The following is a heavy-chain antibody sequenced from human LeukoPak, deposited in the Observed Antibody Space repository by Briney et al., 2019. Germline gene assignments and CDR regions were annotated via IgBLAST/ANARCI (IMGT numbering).Heavy chain of an antibody. CDR1: GIPFSSFG. D-gene: IGHD4-17*01. J-gene: IGHJ5*02. CDR3: ARDGTVTAGPFDP. CDR2: IWYDGSNK. V-gene: IGHV3-33*01. Sequence: PGGSLRLSCAAPGIPFSSFGMHWLRQAPGKGLEWVAFIWYDGSNKCYADSVKGRFTISRDNSKNTLYLQMNSLTAEDTAVYYCARDGTVTAGPFDPWGGGTLVTVSS.